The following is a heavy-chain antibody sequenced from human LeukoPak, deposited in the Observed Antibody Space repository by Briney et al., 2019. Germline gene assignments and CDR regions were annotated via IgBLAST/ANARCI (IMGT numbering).Heavy chain of an antibody. V-gene: IGHV4-34*01. CDR2: INHSGST. Sequence: SETLSLTCAVYGGSFSGYYWSWIRQPPGKGLEWIGEINHSGSTNYNPSLKSRVTISVDTSKNQFSLKLSSVTAADTAVYYCARVARIGGLGELSLYWGQGTLVTVSS. CDR1: GGSFSGYY. D-gene: IGHD3-16*02. CDR3: ARVARIGGLGELSLY. J-gene: IGHJ4*02.